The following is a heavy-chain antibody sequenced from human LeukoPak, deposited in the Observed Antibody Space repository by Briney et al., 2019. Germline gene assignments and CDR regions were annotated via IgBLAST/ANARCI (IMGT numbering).Heavy chain of an antibody. D-gene: IGHD3-16*01. Sequence: GGSLRLSCATSGYTFSSYALHWVRQAPGKGLEWVAVISYDGSNKYYADSVKGRFTISRDNSKNTLYLQMNSLRAEDTAVYYCARDPPDSWGFDYWGQGTLVTVSS. V-gene: IGHV3-30-3*01. CDR3: ARDPPDSWGFDY. CDR2: ISYDGSNK. CDR1: GYTFSSYA. J-gene: IGHJ4*02.